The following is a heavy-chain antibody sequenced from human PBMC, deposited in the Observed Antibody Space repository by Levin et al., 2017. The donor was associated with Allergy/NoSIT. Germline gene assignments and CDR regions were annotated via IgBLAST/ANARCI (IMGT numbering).Heavy chain of an antibody. CDR3: ARELTTVTTNWFDP. J-gene: IGHJ5*02. CDR2: IYSGGST. CDR1: GFTVSSNY. V-gene: IGHV3-53*01. Sequence: GGSLRLSCAASGFTVSSNYMNWVRQAPGKGLEWVSVIYSGGSTYYADSVKGRFTISRDNSKNTLYLQMNNLRAEDTAVYYCARELTTVTTNWFDPWGQGTLVTVSS. D-gene: IGHD4-17*01.